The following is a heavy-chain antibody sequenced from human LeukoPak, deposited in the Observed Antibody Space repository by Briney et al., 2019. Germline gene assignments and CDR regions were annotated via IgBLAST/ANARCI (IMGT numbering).Heavy chain of an antibody. Sequence: GGSLRLSCAASGFTFSDYYMSWIRQAPGKGLEWVSYISSSSSYTNYADSVKGRFTISRDNAKNSLYLQMNSLRAEDTAVYYCARDTRGYSGYDDYGMDVWGQGTTVTV. CDR3: ARDTRGYSGYDDYGMDV. D-gene: IGHD5-12*01. CDR2: ISSSSSYT. V-gene: IGHV3-11*05. J-gene: IGHJ6*02. CDR1: GFTFSDYY.